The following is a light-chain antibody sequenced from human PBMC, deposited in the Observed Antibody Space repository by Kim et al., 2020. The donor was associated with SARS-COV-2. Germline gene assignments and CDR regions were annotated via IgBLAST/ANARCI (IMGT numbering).Light chain of an antibody. CDR3: SSYTSSSTVV. CDR1: SSDVGVYNY. Sequence: QSALTQPASVSGSPGQSITISCTGTSSDVGVYNYVSWYQQHPGKAPKLMIYDVSKRPSGVSNRFSGSKSGNTASLTISGLQAEDEADYYCSSYTSSSTVVFGGGTQLTVL. J-gene: IGLJ2*01. CDR2: DVS. V-gene: IGLV2-14*01.